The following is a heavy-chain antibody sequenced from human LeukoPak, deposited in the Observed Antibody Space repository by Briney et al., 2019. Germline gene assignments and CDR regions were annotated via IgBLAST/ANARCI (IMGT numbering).Heavy chain of an antibody. J-gene: IGHJ6*03. CDR1: GFTCGDYA. Sequence: GGSLRLSCTASGFTCGDYAMSWFRQAPGKGLEGVGFIRSKAYGGTTEYAASVKGRFTISRDDYKSLAYVQMHSLKTEDTAVYYCTRDRVDIVAPTIYYYYYMDVWGKGTTVTVSS. D-gene: IGHD5-12*01. CDR2: IRSKAYGGTT. V-gene: IGHV3-49*03. CDR3: TRDRVDIVAPTIYYYYYMDV.